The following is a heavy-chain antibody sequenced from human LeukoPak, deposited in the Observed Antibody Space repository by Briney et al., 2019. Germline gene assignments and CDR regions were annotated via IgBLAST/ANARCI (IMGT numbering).Heavy chain of an antibody. CDR1: GFTFSSYW. D-gene: IGHD1-26*01. CDR3: ARIGSGTYSDAFDI. Sequence: GGSLRLSCAASGFTFSSYWMHWVRQAPGKGLVWVSRIKGDGSTATYADSVKGRFIISRVNAKNTVYLQMNSLRAEDTAVYYCARIGSGTYSDAFDIWGQGTMVTVSS. J-gene: IGHJ3*02. CDR2: IKGDGSTA. V-gene: IGHV3-74*01.